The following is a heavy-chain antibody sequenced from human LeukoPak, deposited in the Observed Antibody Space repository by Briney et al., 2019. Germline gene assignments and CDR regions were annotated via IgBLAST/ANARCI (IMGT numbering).Heavy chain of an antibody. CDR1: GYTFTSYY. CDR2: INPSGGST. CDR3: ARDARGDDILTGSFYGMDV. Sequence: ASVKVSCKASGYTFTSYYMHWVRQAPGQGLEWMGIINPSGGSTSYAQKFQGRVTMTRDTSTSTVYMELSSLRSEDTAVYYCARDARGDDILTGSFYGMDVWGQGTTVTVSS. D-gene: IGHD3-9*01. V-gene: IGHV1-46*01. J-gene: IGHJ6*02.